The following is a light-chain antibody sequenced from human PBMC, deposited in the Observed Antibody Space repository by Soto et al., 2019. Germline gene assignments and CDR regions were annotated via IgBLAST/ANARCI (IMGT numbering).Light chain of an antibody. Sequence: QSVLRQPPSVSAAPGQKVTISCSGSSSNIGGNSVSWYQHRPGKAPKLILYEVTTRPSGISSRFSGSKSGNTASLTISGLQADGEAYYYCSSYTSTNTPYVFGTGTKVTVL. J-gene: IGLJ1*01. CDR2: EVT. CDR3: SSYTSTNTPYV. V-gene: IGLV2-14*01. CDR1: SSNIGGNS.